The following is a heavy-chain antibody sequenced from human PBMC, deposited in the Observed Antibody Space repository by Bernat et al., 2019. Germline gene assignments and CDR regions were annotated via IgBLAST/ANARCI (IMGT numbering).Heavy chain of an antibody. CDR1: GFTFRSYG. J-gene: IGHJ4*02. CDR2: ISYDGRNK. CDR3: EKSGGQPLLSYFDY. D-gene: IGHD2-21*02. Sequence: QVQLVESGGGVVQPGRSLRLSCAASGFTFRSYGMHWVRQAPGKGLEWVAAISYDGRNKYYVDSVKGRFTISRDNSKNTLYLQMNSLRAEDTGVYYCEKSGGQPLLSYFDYWGQGTLVTVSS. V-gene: IGHV3-30*18.